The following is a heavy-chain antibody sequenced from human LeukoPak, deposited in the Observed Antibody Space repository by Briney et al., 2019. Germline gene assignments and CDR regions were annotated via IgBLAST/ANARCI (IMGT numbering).Heavy chain of an antibody. CDR2: INPNTGVT. CDR1: GYTFTGYY. CDR3: ARSYCGGDCYWTNDY. V-gene: IGHV1-2*02. D-gene: IGHD2-21*02. J-gene: IGHJ4*02. Sequence: ASVKVSCKASGYTFTGYYMHWVRQAPGQGLTWMGWINPNTGVTNYAQKFQGRVTMTRATSINTAYMELDRLTSDDTAIYYCARSYCGGDCYWTNDYWGQGTLVTVSS.